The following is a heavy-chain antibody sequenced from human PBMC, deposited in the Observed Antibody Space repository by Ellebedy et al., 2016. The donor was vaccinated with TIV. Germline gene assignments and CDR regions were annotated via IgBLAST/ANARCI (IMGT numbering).Heavy chain of an antibody. J-gene: IGHJ6*01. CDR2: INNGGRTT. Sequence: GESLKISCVASGFTFSGDSMSWVPQAPGKVLEWVSGINNGGRTTSYADSVKGRFTISRDNSRSTLYLQMNSLRAEDSAVYYCANDMVFGDGKWEIDDWGQGTTDTVSS. CDR1: GFTFSGDS. CDR3: ANDMVFGDGKWEIDD. V-gene: IGHV3-23*01. D-gene: IGHD1-26*01.